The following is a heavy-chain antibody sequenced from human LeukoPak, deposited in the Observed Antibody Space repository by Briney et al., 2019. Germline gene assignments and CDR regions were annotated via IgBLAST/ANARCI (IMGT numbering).Heavy chain of an antibody. D-gene: IGHD3-10*01. CDR1: GLTFSSHG. V-gene: IGHV3-33*01. J-gene: IGHJ4*02. CDR2: IWSDGSDK. Sequence: PGGSLRLSCAASGLTFSSHGMHWVRQAPGKGLEWVAVIWSDGSDKYYADSVKGRFTISRDNSENTLYLHMNSLRAEDTAVCYCTTGYPSLVRGVIRDYWGQGTLVTVSS. CDR3: TTGYPSLVRGVIRDY.